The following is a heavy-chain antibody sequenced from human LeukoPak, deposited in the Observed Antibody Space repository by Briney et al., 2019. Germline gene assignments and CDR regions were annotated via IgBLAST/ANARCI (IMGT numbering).Heavy chain of an antibody. D-gene: IGHD3-16*01. CDR2: IYYSGST. Sequence: SETLSLTCTVSGGSISSYYWSWIRQAPGKGLEWIGYIYYSGSTNYNPSLKSRVTISVDTSKNQFSLKLSSVTAADTAVYYCARDRLHYFDYWGQGTLVTVSS. J-gene: IGHJ4*02. V-gene: IGHV4-59*01. CDR1: GGSISSYY. CDR3: ARDRLHYFDY.